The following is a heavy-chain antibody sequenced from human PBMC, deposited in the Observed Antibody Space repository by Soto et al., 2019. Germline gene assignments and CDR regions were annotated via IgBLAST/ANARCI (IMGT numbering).Heavy chain of an antibody. V-gene: IGHV3-23*01. D-gene: IGHD3-22*01. CDR1: EFTFSNYA. J-gene: IGHJ4*02. CDR3: AKNPGYYYDSTGYHFDY. CDR2: ISYGGGTT. Sequence: EVQLLESGGGLVQPGGSLRLSCAASEFTFSNYAMSWVRQAPGKGLEXVSAISYGGGTTYYADSVKGRFTISRDNSKNTLYLQMNSLRAEDTAVYYCAKNPGYYYDSTGYHFDYWGQGTLVTVSS.